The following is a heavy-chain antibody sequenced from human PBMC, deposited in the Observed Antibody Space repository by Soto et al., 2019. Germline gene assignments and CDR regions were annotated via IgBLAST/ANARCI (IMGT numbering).Heavy chain of an antibody. CDR2: SSATGAGT. CDR1: GFTFSSYG. CDR3: AKDRRAGGNYGFYSDF. V-gene: IGHV3-23*01. Sequence: PGGSLRLSCAASGFTFSSYGMTWFRQAPGKGLEWVSFSSATGAGTYYADSVKGRFTTSRDNSRNTLYLQMTSLRADDTAVYYCAKDRRAGGNYGFYSDFWGQGALVTVSS. J-gene: IGHJ4*02. D-gene: IGHD1-7*01.